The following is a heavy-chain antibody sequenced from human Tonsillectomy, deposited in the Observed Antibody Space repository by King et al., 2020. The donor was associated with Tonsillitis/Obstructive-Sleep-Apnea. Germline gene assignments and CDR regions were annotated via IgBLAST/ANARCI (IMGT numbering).Heavy chain of an antibody. Sequence: VQLQESGPGLVKPSETLSLTCTVSGGSISSYYWSWIRQPPGKGLEWIGYIYYIGSTNYNPSLKSRVTISVDTSKNQFSLKLSSVTAADTAVYYCARGGDYDSSGYYSDWYFDLWGRGTLVTVSS. D-gene: IGHD3-22*01. CDR1: GGSISSYY. V-gene: IGHV4-59*01. J-gene: IGHJ2*01. CDR2: IYYIGST. CDR3: ARGGDYDSSGYYSDWYFDL.